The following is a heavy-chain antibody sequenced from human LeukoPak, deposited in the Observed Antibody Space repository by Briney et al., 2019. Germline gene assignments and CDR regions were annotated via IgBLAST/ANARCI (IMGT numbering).Heavy chain of an antibody. V-gene: IGHV4-59*01. Sequence: SETLSLTCTVSGGSISSYYWSWIRQPPGKGLEWIGYIYYSGSTNYNPSLKSRVTISEDTSKNQFSLKLTSVTAADTAVYYCARETGGQVDYWGQGTLVTVSS. CDR1: GGSISSYY. D-gene: IGHD4-23*01. CDR2: IYYSGST. CDR3: ARETGGQVDY. J-gene: IGHJ4*02.